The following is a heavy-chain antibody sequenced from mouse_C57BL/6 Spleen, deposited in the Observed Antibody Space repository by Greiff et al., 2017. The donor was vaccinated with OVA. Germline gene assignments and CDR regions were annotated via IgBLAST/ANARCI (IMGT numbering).Heavy chain of an antibody. D-gene: IGHD1-1*01. CDR1: GYSITSGYY. J-gene: IGHJ3*01. CDR3: ARDNCGSSSWFAD. V-gene: IGHV3-6*01. Sequence: EVKLEESGPGLVKPSQSLSLTCSVTGYSITSGYYWNWIRQFPGNKLEWMGYISYDGSNNYNPSPKNRISITRDTSKNQFFLKLNSVTTEDTATYYGARDNCGSSSWFADWGQGTLVTVSA. CDR2: ISYDGSN.